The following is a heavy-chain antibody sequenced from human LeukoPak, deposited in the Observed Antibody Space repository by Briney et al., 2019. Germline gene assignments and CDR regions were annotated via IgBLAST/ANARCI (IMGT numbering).Heavy chain of an antibody. Sequence: GGSLRLSCAASGFPFSNYAMYWVRQAPGKGLEWVSLISYGGSNKYYVDSVKGRFTISRDNSKNTLFLQMNSLRAEDTAVYYCAKDLGNILYDAFDIWGQGTMVTVSS. CDR3: AKDLGNILYDAFDI. V-gene: IGHV3-30*18. J-gene: IGHJ3*02. D-gene: IGHD4-23*01. CDR2: ISYGGSNK. CDR1: GFPFSNYA.